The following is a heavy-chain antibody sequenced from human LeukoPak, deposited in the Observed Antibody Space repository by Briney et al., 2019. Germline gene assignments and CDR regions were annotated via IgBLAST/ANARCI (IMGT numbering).Heavy chain of an antibody. CDR1: GFTFSSYW. CDR3: ARDDRPPDYYYRRDV. CDR2: INNNGSST. V-gene: IGHV3-74*01. J-gene: IGHJ6*04. Sequence: GGSLRLSCAASGFTFSSYWMHGVRQAPGKGLVWVSRINNNGSSTSYADSVKGRFTISRDNAKNTLYLQMNRLRAEDTAVYYCARDDRPPDYYYRRDVWGEGTTVSVPS.